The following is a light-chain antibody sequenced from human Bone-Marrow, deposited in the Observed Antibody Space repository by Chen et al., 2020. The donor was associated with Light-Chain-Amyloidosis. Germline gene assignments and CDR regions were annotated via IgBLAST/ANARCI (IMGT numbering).Light chain of an antibody. V-gene: IGLV1-47*01. J-gene: IGLJ3*02. CDR1: SSNIGPNY. Sequence: QSVLTQPPSASGTPGQRVSISCSGSSSNIGPNYVFWYQHLPGSAPKLRIYRNNQWPSGVPDRFSGSKSGTSASLAINGLRSEDEADYYCAAWDDSLSGWVFGGGTRLTVL. CDR3: AAWDDSLSGWV. CDR2: RNN.